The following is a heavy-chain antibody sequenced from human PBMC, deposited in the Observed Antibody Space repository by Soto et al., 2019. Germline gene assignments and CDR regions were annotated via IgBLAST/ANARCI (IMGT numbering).Heavy chain of an antibody. J-gene: IGHJ4*02. CDR1: GYTFTSYG. Sequence: ASVKVSCKASGYTFTSYGISWVRQAPGQGLEWMGWISAYNGNTNYAQKLQGRVTMTTDTSTSTAYMELRSLRSDDTAVYYCAGDLVGGYCSGGSCSGFDYWGQGTLVTVSS. V-gene: IGHV1-18*01. D-gene: IGHD2-15*01. CDR2: ISAYNGNT. CDR3: AGDLVGGYCSGGSCSGFDY.